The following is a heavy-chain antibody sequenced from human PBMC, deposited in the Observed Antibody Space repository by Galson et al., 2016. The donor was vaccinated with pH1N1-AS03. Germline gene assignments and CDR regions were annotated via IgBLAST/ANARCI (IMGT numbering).Heavy chain of an antibody. J-gene: IGHJ4*02. V-gene: IGHV4-59*01. D-gene: IGHD3-22*01. CDR3: ARAGPSGYADFDY. CDR2: IYYTGNT. Sequence: ETLSLTCTISGDSFSNYYWSWIRETPGRGLEWIGYIYYTGNTKNNPSLESRVIISLDTSKNQFPLTLKSVTAADTAVYYCARAGPSGYADFDYWSQGILVTVSS. CDR1: GDSFSNYY.